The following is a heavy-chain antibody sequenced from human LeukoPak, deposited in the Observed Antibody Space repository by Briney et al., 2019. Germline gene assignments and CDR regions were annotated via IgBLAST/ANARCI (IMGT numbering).Heavy chain of an antibody. V-gene: IGHV3-33*01. J-gene: IGHJ4*02. CDR1: GFTFSSYG. CDR2: IWYDGSNK. CDR3: ARAIAVAGPGDY. Sequence: PGGSLRLSCAASGFTFSSYGMHWVRQAPGKGLEWVAVIWYDGSNKYYADSVKGRFTISRDNSKNTLYLQMNSLRAEDTAVYYCARAIAVAGPGDYWGQGTLVTVSS. D-gene: IGHD6-19*01.